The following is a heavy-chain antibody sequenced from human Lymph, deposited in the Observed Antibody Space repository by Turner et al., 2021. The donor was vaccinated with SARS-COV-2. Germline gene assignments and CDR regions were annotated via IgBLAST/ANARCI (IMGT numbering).Heavy chain of an antibody. CDR2: INTNSGGT. D-gene: IGHD3-10*01. CDR3: ARSRDLQSMVRGVDPFDY. V-gene: IGHV1-2*02. Sequence: QVQLVQSGAEVKKLGVSVKVSFKASGDNFTGHYMDWVRQATGQGLECMGWINTNSGGTNYAQKFQGRVTMTRDTSISTAYMELSRLRSDDTAVYYCARSRDLQSMVRGVDPFDYWGQGTLVTVSS. J-gene: IGHJ4*02. CDR1: GDNFTGHY.